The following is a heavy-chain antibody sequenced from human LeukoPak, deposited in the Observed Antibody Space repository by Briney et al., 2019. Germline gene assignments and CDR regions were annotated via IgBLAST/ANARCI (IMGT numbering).Heavy chain of an antibody. CDR2: INTNTGNP. D-gene: IGHD3-10*01. CDR3: ARDPWVWQYHLNSGSPPAHFDY. J-gene: IGHJ4*02. CDR1: GYTFTSYA. V-gene: IGHV7-4-1*02. Sequence: ASVKVSCKASGYTFTSYAMNWVRQAPGQGLEWMGWINTNTGNPTYAQGFTGRFVFSLDTSVSTAYLQISSLKAEDTAVYYCARDPWVWQYHLNSGSPPAHFDYWGQGTLVTVSS.